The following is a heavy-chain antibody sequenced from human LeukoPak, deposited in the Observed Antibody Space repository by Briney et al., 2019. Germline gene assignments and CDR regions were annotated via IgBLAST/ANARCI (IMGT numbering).Heavy chain of an antibody. J-gene: IGHJ4*02. CDR1: GFTFSSYS. CDR2: ISISSRYK. Sequence: GGSRRLSCAASGFTFSSYSMNWVRQAPGEGLGWVSSISISSRYKYYADSVTGRFTISRDNAKHSLFLQMSSLRGEDTAVYYCARDFSAVAGVWGQGALVTVSS. CDR3: ARDFSAVAGV. V-gene: IGHV3-21*01. D-gene: IGHD6-19*01.